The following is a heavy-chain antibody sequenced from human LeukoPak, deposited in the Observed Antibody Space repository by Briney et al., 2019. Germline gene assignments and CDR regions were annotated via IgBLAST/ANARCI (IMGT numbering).Heavy chain of an antibody. CDR1: GYTFTGYY. V-gene: IGHV1-2*02. Sequence: ASVKVSCKASGYTFTGYYMHWVRQAPGQGLEWMGCINPNSGGTNYAQKFQGRVTMTRDTSISTAYMELSRLRSDDTAVYYCATDGAPCGGYRWFDPWGQGTLVTVSS. D-gene: IGHD5-12*01. CDR2: INPNSGGT. CDR3: ATDGAPCGGYRWFDP. J-gene: IGHJ5*02.